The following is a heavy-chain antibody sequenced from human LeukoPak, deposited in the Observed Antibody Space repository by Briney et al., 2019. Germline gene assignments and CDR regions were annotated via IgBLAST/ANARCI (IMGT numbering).Heavy chain of an antibody. CDR1: GGSISSYY. J-gene: IGHJ4*02. CDR3: ASEIIAAAGVDY. V-gene: IGHV4-59*01. D-gene: IGHD6-13*01. Sequence: SETLSLTCTVSGGSISSYYWSWIRQPPGKGLEGIGYIYYSGSTSYNPSLKSRVTISVDTYKNQFSMKLSSVTAADTAVYYCASEIIAAAGVDYWGQGTLVTVSS. CDR2: IYYSGST.